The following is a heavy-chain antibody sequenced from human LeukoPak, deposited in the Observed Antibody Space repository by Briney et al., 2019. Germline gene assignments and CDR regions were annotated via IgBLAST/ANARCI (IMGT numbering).Heavy chain of an antibody. Sequence: PGGSLRLSCAASGFTFSSYAMHWVRQAPGKGLEWVAVISYDGSNKYYADSVKGRFTISRDNSKNTLYLQMNSLRAEDTAIYYCAKMNGRDTRYDTIDYWGQGTQVTVSS. CDR3: AKMNGRDTRYDTIDY. D-gene: IGHD3-22*01. J-gene: IGHJ4*02. V-gene: IGHV3-30-3*02. CDR1: GFTFSSYA. CDR2: ISYDGSNK.